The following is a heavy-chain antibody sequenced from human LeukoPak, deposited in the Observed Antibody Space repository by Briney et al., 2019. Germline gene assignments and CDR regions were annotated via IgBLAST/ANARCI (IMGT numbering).Heavy chain of an antibody. D-gene: IGHD6-19*01. CDR1: GFTFSSYG. Sequence: GGSLRLSCAASGFTFSSYGMSWVRQAPGKGLEWVANIKQDGSEKHYVDSVKGRFTISRDNAKNSLYLQMDSLRVEDTAVYYCARGRHSSGRNHFDYWGQGTLVTVSS. CDR3: ARGRHSSGRNHFDY. J-gene: IGHJ4*02. V-gene: IGHV3-7*01. CDR2: IKQDGSEK.